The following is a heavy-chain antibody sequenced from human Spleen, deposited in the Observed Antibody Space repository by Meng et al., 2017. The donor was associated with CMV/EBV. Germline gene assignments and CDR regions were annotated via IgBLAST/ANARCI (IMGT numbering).Heavy chain of an antibody. J-gene: IGHJ6*02. V-gene: IGHV4-61*01. Sequence: GSLRLSCTVSGASVSSGTYYWSWIRQSPRKGLEWIGWVYYSGSINYNPSLKSRVTISVDSSKNQFSLKLTSVTAADTAVYYCASANYCSSTTCYNGMDVWGQGTTVTVSS. CDR3: ASANYCSSTTCYNGMDV. CDR2: VYYSGSI. CDR1: GASVSSGTYY. D-gene: IGHD2-2*01.